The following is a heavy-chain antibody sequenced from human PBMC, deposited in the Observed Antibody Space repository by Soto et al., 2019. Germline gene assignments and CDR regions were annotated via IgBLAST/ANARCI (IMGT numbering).Heavy chain of an antibody. D-gene: IGHD6-6*01. J-gene: IGHJ6*03. Sequence: GGSLRLSCAASGFTFSSYSMNWVRQAPGKGLEWVSYISSSSSTIYYADSVKGRFTISRDNAKNSLYLQMNSLRAEDTAVYYCARGSIAARPLYYYYYYMDVWGKGTTVTVSS. V-gene: IGHV3-48*01. CDR3: ARGSIAARPLYYYYYYMDV. CDR2: ISSSSSTI. CDR1: GFTFSSYS.